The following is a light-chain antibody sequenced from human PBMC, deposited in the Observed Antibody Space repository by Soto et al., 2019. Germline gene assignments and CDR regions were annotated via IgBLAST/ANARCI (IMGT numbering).Light chain of an antibody. CDR3: QQYHQWTVA. CDR2: GAS. CDR1: QSVSSN. V-gene: IGKV3-15*01. Sequence: EIVLTQSPGTLPLSPGERATLSCGASQSVSSNYLAWCQPIPGQAPRPFIYGASPRATGVPAQFSCSGAAPQCTRTISSLKSEDVGFYYCQQYHQWTVAFGGGTKVDIK. J-gene: IGKJ4*01.